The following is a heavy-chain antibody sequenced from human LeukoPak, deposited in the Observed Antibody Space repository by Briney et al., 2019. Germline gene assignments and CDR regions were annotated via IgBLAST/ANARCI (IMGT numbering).Heavy chain of an antibody. CDR1: GGTFSSYA. J-gene: IGHJ4*02. D-gene: IGHD3-22*01. CDR2: IIPIFGTA. V-gene: IGHV1-69*01. CDR3: ARGQWNQYYYDSSGPGFGY. Sequence: SVKVSCKASGGTFSSYAISWVRQAPGQGLEWMGGIIPIFGTANYAQKFQGRVTITADESTSTAYMELGSLRSEDTAVYYCARGQWNQYYYDSSGPGFGYWGQGTLVTVSS.